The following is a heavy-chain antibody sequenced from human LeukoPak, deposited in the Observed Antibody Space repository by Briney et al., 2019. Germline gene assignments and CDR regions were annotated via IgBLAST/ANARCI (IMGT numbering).Heavy chain of an antibody. CDR3: ARGGVYSTSAVDY. J-gene: IGHJ4*02. CDR1: GFTFSSYW. Sequence: GGSLRLSCAASGFTFSSYWMHLVRQAPGKGLLWVSRINTDGSSTTYADSVKGRFTISRDNAKNTLYLQMNSLRAEDTAVYYCARGGVYSTSAVDYWGQGTLVTVSS. D-gene: IGHD6-6*01. CDR2: INTDGSST. V-gene: IGHV3-74*01.